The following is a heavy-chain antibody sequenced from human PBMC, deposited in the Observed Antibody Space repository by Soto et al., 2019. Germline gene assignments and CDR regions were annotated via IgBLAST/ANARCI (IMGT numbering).Heavy chain of an antibody. CDR1: GGTFSSYA. CDR3: VRVVAIPGSPDN. J-gene: IGHJ4*02. CDR2: FVPIVDTS. D-gene: IGHD2-15*01. Sequence: QVQLVQSGAEVRQPASSVKVSCKTSGGTFSSYAISWVRQAPGQGLEWMGGFVPIVDTSTYAQKFQGRVTITADESTSTVYMELSSLRSDDTAVYYCVRVVAIPGSPDNWGQGTLVTVSS. V-gene: IGHV1-69*12.